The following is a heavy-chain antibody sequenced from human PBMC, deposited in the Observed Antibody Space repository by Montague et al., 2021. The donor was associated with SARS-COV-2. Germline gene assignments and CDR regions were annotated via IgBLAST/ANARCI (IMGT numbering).Heavy chain of an antibody. V-gene: IGHV3-74*01. J-gene: IGHJ3*01. CDR3: VRAPGSYSAFDL. CDR1: GFTFSTYW. Sequence: SMRLSFSSSGFTFSTYWMFWVRQAPGKGLVWSPHINSDGSSTSYADSVEGRFTISRDNAKNTLYLQMNSLRVEDTAVYYCVRAPGSYSAFDLWSQGTMVTVSS. D-gene: IGHD1-26*01. CDR2: INSDGSST.